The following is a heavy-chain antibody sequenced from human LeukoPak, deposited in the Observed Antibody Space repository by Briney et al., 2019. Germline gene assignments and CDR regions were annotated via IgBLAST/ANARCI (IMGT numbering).Heavy chain of an antibody. CDR3: AKGGGSGWPYFDY. Sequence: GESLRLSCSASGITFSYSTMHWVRQAPGKGLEYVSGISSDGGNTYYGDSVKGRFTISRDNSKNTLYLQMGSLRPVDTAMYYCAKGGGSGWPYFDYWGQGTLLTVSS. CDR2: ISSDGGNT. J-gene: IGHJ4*02. CDR1: GITFSYST. D-gene: IGHD6-19*01. V-gene: IGHV3-64D*09.